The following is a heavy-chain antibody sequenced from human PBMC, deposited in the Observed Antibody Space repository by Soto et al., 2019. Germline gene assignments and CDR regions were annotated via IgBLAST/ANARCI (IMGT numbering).Heavy chain of an antibody. CDR1: GGSISSYY. CDR3: ACSYSSSWYRAHYYYYYYMDV. J-gene: IGHJ6*03. CDR2: IYYSGST. D-gene: IGHD6-13*01. V-gene: IGHV4-59*01. Sequence: SETLSLTCTVSGGSISSYYWSWIRQPPGKGLEWIGYIYYSGSTNYNPSLMSRVTISVDTSKNQFSLMLSSVTATDTAVYYFACSYSSSWYRAHYYYYYYMDVWGKGTTVTVSS.